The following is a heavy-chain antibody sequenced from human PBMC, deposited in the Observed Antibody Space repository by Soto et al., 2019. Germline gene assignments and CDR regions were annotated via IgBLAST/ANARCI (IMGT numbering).Heavy chain of an antibody. D-gene: IGHD1-20*01. CDR1: GFTSSSYA. CDR2: ISGSGGST. J-gene: IGHJ3*02. CDR3: AKSLLLYNWNPDAFDI. V-gene: IGHV3-23*01. Sequence: GGSLRLSCAASGFTSSSYAMSWVRQAPGKGLEWVSAISGSGGSTYYADSVKGRFTISRDNSKNTLYLQMNSLRAEDTAVYYCAKSLLLYNWNPDAFDIWGQGTMVTVSS.